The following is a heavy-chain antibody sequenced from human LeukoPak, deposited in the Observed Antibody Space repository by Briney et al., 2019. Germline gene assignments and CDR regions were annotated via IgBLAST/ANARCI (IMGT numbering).Heavy chain of an antibody. CDR1: GFTVSSNY. V-gene: IGHV3-53*01. Sequence: GGSLRLSCAASGFTVSSNYMSWVRQAPGKGLEWVSVIYSGGSTYYADSVKGRFTISRDNSKNTLYLQMNSLRAEDTAVYYCARDGRSSVPAANYYYYGMDVWGQGTTVTVSS. J-gene: IGHJ6*01. CDR3: ARDGRSSVPAANYYYYGMDV. D-gene: IGHD2-2*01. CDR2: IYSGGST.